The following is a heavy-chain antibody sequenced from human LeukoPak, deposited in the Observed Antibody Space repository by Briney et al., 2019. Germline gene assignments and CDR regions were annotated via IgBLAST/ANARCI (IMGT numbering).Heavy chain of an antibody. CDR2: ISNSGSTI. Sequence: GGSLRLSCAASGFTFSSYSMNWVRQAPGKGLEWVSYISNSGSTIYYADSVKGRFTISRDNAKNSLYVQMNSLGAEDTAVYYCARGVGGSYRSGTRTGLDFWGQGTLVTVSS. CDR3: ARGVGGSYRSGTRTGLDF. J-gene: IGHJ4*02. V-gene: IGHV3-48*04. D-gene: IGHD1-26*01. CDR1: GFTFSSYS.